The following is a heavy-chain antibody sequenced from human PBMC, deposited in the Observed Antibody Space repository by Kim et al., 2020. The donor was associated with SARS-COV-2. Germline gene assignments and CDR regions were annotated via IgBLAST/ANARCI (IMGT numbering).Heavy chain of an antibody. D-gene: IGHD3-10*01. Sequence: SQTLSLTCVISGDSVSSNSAAWGWIRQSPSRGLEWLGRTYYNSWWYHDYAPDVKGRISINPDTSKNQFSLQLNSVTPEDTAVYYCARQVGGSGFGYWGQGTLVTVSS. CDR1: GDSVSSNSAA. V-gene: IGHV6-1*01. CDR3: ARQVGGSGFGY. J-gene: IGHJ4*02. CDR2: TYYNSWWYH.